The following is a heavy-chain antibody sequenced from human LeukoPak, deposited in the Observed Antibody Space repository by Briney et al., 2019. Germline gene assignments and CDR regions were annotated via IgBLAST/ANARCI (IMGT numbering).Heavy chain of an antibody. Sequence: PSETLSLTCTVSGGSISTYYWSWIRQPPGKGLEWIGYIYYSGGTNYNPSLKSRVTISVDTSKNQFSLGLSSVTAADTAVYYCARDHHSGTGSQYFYYGMDVWGQGTTVTVSS. J-gene: IGHJ6*02. CDR3: ARDHHSGTGSQYFYYGMDV. CDR1: GGSISTYY. D-gene: IGHD6-19*01. V-gene: IGHV4-59*01. CDR2: IYYSGGT.